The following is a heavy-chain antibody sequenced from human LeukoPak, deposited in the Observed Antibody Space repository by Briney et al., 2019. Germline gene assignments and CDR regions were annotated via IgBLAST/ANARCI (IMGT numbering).Heavy chain of an antibody. V-gene: IGHV3-7*01. D-gene: IGHD3-9*01. CDR3: ARVHILTGYAFDY. CDR2: IKQDGSEK. J-gene: IGHJ4*02. Sequence: PGGSLRLSCAASGFTFSSYWMSWVRQAPGKGLEWVANIKQDGSEKYYVDSVKGRLTISRDNAKNSLYLQMNSLRAEDTAVYYCARVHILTGYAFDYWGQGTLVTVSS. CDR1: GFTFSSYW.